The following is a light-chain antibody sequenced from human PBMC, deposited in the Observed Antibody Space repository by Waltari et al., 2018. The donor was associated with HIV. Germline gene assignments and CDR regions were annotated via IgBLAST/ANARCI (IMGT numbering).Light chain of an antibody. CDR2: SAS. V-gene: IGKV1-27*01. CDR3: QKYNSVVS. CDR1: QDIRHY. Sequence: DFQMTQSPSSLSASVGERVTITCRASQDIRHYVAWYQQKSGRVPKLLIHSASTLQSGVPSRFSGTGSGTEFTLTISSLQPDDVATYYCQKYNSVVSFGVGTKVEL. J-gene: IGKJ4*01.